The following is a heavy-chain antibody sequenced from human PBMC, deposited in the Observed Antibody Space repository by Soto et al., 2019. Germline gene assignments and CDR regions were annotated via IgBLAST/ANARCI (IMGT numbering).Heavy chain of an antibody. Sequence: PGESLKISCKGSGYSFTSYWIGWVRQMPGKGLEWMGIIYPGDSDTRYSPSFQGQVTISADKSISTAYLQWSSLKASDTAMYYCARHRRVNDYGDPSDAFDIWGQGTMVTVSS. J-gene: IGHJ3*02. CDR3: ARHRRVNDYGDPSDAFDI. CDR1: GYSFTSYW. CDR2: IYPGDSDT. V-gene: IGHV5-51*01. D-gene: IGHD4-17*01.